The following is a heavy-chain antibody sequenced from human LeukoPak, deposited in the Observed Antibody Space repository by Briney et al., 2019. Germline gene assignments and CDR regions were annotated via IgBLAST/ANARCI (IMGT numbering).Heavy chain of an antibody. CDR3: ASRYYDSSGYTGAFDI. CDR1: GGSISSYY. Sequence: KSSETLSLTCTVSGGSISSYYWSWIRQPPGKGLEWIGYIYYSGSTNYNPSLKSRVTISVDTSKNQFSLKLSSVTAADTAVYYCASRYYDSSGYTGAFDIWGQGTMVTVSS. J-gene: IGHJ3*02. CDR2: IYYSGST. V-gene: IGHV4-59*01. D-gene: IGHD3-22*01.